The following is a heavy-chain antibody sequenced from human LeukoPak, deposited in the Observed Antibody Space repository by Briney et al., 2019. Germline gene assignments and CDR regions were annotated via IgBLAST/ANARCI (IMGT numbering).Heavy chain of an antibody. Sequence: GGSLRLSCAASRFTFTYYAMNWVRQAPGKGLEWVSAISGSGGGTYYADSVQGRFTISRDNSKNTLYLQMNGLRAEDTAFYYCAREVSPSRGDYFDYWGQGTLVTVSS. CDR2: ISGSGGGT. CDR3: AREVSPSRGDYFDY. J-gene: IGHJ4*02. CDR1: RFTFTYYA. V-gene: IGHV3-23*01. D-gene: IGHD4-17*01.